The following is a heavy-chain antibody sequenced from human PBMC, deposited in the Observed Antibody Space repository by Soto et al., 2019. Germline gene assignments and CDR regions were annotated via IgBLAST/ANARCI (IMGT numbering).Heavy chain of an antibody. D-gene: IGHD2-15*01. V-gene: IGHV4-31*03. J-gene: IGHJ5*02. CDR3: ARALGYCSGGSCYGFGDNWFDP. CDR1: GGSISSGGYY. Sequence: QVQLQESGPGLVKPSQTLSLTCTVSGGSISSGGYYWSWIRQHPGKGLAWIGYIYYSGSTYYNPSLKSRVTISVDTSKNQFSLKLSAVTAADTAVYYCARALGYCSGGSCYGFGDNWFDPWGQGTLVTVSS. CDR2: IYYSGST.